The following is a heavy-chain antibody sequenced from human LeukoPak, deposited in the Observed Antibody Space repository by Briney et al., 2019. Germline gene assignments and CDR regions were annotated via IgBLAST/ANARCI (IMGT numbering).Heavy chain of an antibody. V-gene: IGHV4-30-2*01. CDR1: GGSISSGGYS. CDR2: IYHSGST. D-gene: IGHD6-6*01. CDR3: ARAKQLRVFDY. Sequence: PSETLSLTCAVSGGSISSGGYSWSWLRQPPGKGLEWIGYIYHSGSTYYNPSLKSRVTISVDRSKNQFSLKLSSVTAADTAVYYCARAKQLRVFDYWGQGTLVTVSS. J-gene: IGHJ4*02.